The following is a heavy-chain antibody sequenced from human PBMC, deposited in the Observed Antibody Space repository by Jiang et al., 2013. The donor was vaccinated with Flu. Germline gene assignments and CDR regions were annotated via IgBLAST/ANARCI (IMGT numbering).Heavy chain of an antibody. CDR1: GGSFFSYY. V-gene: IGHV4-59*08. CDR2: TSFSGTT. D-gene: IGHD3-3*01. Sequence: GLVKPSETLSLTCSVFGGSFFSYYWSWVRQPPGKGLEWIGYTSFSGTTNYNPSLKSRVTVSLDTPKNQFSMSLSSVTAADTAVYYCAGLYYDFWSDYYADPFDVWGQGDNGRRFF. J-gene: IGHJ3*01. CDR3: AGLYYDFWSDYYADPFDV.